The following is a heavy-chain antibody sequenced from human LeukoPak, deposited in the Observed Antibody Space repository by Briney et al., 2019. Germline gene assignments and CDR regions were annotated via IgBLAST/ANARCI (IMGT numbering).Heavy chain of an antibody. V-gene: IGHV4-30-4*08. CDR2: IYYSGST. Sequence: PSQTLSLTCTVSGGSISSGDYYWSWIRQPPGKGLEWIGYIYYSGSTYYNPSLKSRVTISVDTSKNQFSLKLSSVTAADTAVYYCARDLRCSSTSCYIHDAFDIWGQGTMVTVSS. D-gene: IGHD2-2*02. CDR3: ARDLRCSSTSCYIHDAFDI. J-gene: IGHJ3*02. CDR1: GGSISSGDYY.